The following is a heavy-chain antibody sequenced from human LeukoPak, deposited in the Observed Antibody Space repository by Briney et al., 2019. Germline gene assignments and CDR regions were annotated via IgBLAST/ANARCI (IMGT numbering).Heavy chain of an antibody. CDR1: GGSISRDTYY. CDR3: ARSLYYYGADAFDI. D-gene: IGHD3-10*01. CDR2: ISTSGST. V-gene: IGHV4-61*02. J-gene: IGHJ3*02. Sequence: SETLSLTCTVSGGSISRDTYYWSWIRQTAGKGLEWIGRISTSGSTNYNPSLKSRVTISVDTSKNQFSLKLSSVTAADTAVYYCARSLYYYGADAFDIWGQGTMVTVSS.